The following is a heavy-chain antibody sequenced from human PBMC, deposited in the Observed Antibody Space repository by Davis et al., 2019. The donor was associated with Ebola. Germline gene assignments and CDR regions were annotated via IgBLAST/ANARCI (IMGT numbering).Heavy chain of an antibody. D-gene: IGHD3-3*01. CDR1: GYSIRSGYY. J-gene: IGHJ5*02. V-gene: IGHV4-38-2*02. CDR3: ARGRLGITIFGVVTNNWFDP. Sequence: MPGGSLRLSCTVSGYSIRSGYYWSWIRQPPGKGLEWIGYIYYSGSTNYNPSLKSRVTISVDTSKNQFSLKLSSVTAADTAVYYCARGRLGITIFGVVTNNWFDPWGQGTLVTVSS. CDR2: IYYSGST.